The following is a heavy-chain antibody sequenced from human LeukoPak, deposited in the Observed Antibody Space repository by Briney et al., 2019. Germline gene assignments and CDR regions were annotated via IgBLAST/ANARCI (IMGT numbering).Heavy chain of an antibody. CDR3: VRDGDADVEFDY. Sequence: GGSLRLSCAASGFTFSSFWMHWVRQAPGKGLVWVSRIDFDGSSTTYADSVKGRFTFSRDNAKNTLSLQMNSLRVEDTAVYYCVRDGDADVEFDYWGQGTLVTVSS. J-gene: IGHJ4*02. CDR2: IDFDGSST. D-gene: IGHD1-1*01. V-gene: IGHV3-74*01. CDR1: GFTFSSFW.